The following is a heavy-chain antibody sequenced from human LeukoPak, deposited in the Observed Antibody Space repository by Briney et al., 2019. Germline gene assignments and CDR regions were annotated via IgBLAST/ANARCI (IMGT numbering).Heavy chain of an antibody. CDR1: GYTFTSYY. Sequence: ASVKVSCKASGYTFTSYYMHWVRQAPGQGLEWMGWINPNSGGTNYAQKFQGRVTMTRDTSISTAYMELSRLRSDDTAVYYCARASELPSYYYYGMDVWGQGTTVTVSS. CDR2: INPNSGGT. D-gene: IGHD1-7*01. CDR3: ARASELPSYYYYGMDV. V-gene: IGHV1-2*02. J-gene: IGHJ6*02.